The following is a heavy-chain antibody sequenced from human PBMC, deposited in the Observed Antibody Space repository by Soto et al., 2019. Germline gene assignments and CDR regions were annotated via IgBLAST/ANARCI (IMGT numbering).Heavy chain of an antibody. V-gene: IGHV3-23*01. CDR1: GFTFSNYA. CDR3: AKARPSGGYYYVEAFDV. Sequence: GGSLRLSSSTAGFTFSNYAMSWVSQSPGKELEWVSAVRSTGTSAYYAGSVEGLFTISRDNSKMMFYLQMKSLRAEDTAIYYCAKARPSGGYYYVEAFDVWGQGTMVTVSS. J-gene: IGHJ3*01. CDR2: VRSTGTSA. D-gene: IGHD3-22*01.